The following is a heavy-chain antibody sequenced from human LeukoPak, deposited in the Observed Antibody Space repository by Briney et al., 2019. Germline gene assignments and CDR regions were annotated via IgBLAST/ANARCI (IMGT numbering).Heavy chain of an antibody. D-gene: IGHD2-21*02. CDR1: GGSISSGDYY. J-gene: IGHJ5*02. V-gene: IGHV4-30-4*08. CDR2: IHYSGST. Sequence: PSQTLSLTCTVSGGSISSGDYYWSWIRQPPGKGLEWIGYIHYSGSTYYNPSLKSRVTISVDTSKNQFSLKLSSVTAADTAVYYCARVRGVTDWFDPWGQGTLVTVSS. CDR3: ARVRGVTDWFDP.